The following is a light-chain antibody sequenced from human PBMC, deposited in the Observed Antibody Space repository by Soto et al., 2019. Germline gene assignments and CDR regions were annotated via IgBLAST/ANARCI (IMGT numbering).Light chain of an antibody. CDR2: EVS. CDR3: SSYAGSNNSLYG. CDR1: NSDVGGYNY. Sequence: QSALTQPPSASGSPGQSVTISCTGTNSDVGGYNYVYWYKQHPGKAPKLMIYEVSKRPSVVPDRFSGSKSGNTASLTVSGLQAEDEAEYYCSSYAGSNNSLYGFRTGTKVTV. V-gene: IGLV2-8*01. J-gene: IGLJ1*01.